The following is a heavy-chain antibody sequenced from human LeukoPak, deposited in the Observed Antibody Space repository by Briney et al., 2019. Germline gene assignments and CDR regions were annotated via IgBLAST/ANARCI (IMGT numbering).Heavy chain of an antibody. CDR2: INPNSGGT. V-gene: IGHV1-2*02. CDR1: GYTFTGYY. CDR3: ARAGDFYYYGMDV. J-gene: IGHJ6*02. D-gene: IGHD3-10*01. Sequence: ASVKVSCKASGYTFTGYYMHWVRQAPGQGLEWMGWINPNSGGTNYAQKFQGRVAMTRDTSISTAYMELSRLRSDDTAVYYCARAGDFYYYGMDVWGQGTTVTVSS.